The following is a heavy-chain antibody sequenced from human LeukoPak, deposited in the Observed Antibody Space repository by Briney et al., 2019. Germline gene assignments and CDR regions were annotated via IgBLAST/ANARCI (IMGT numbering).Heavy chain of an antibody. D-gene: IGHD1-26*01. Sequence: PGGSLRLSCAASGFTFSSYSMNWVRQAPGKGLEWVSSISSTSSYIYYADSVKGRFTISRDNAKNSLYLQMNSLRAEDTAVYYWADSRRIVGAYEAFDIWGQGTMVTVSS. CDR1: GFTFSSYS. CDR3: ADSRRIVGAYEAFDI. J-gene: IGHJ3*02. CDR2: ISSTSSYI. V-gene: IGHV3-21*01.